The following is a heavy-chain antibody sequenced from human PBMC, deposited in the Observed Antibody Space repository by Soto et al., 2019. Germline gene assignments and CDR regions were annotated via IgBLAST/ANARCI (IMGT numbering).Heavy chain of an antibody. D-gene: IGHD4-4*01. V-gene: IGHV4-30-4*01. CDR3: ARSHDYSACVFDC. J-gene: IGHJ4*02. CDR2: ISYSGTT. CDR1: GDSISSDDYY. Sequence: QVQLQESGPGVVKPSQTLSLTCTVSGDSISSDDYYWSWIRQPPGKGLEWIGYISYSGTTSYNPSLKSRVLFSVDTSKKKFSLKLTSVTAADTAVYYCARSHDYSACVFDCWGQGTLVTVSS.